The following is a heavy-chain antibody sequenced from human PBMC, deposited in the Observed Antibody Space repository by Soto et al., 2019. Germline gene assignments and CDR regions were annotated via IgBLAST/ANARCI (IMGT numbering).Heavy chain of an antibody. J-gene: IGHJ6*02. CDR1: GFTFSNAW. CDR2: IKSKTDGGTT. CDR3: TKPLDTAMVHYYYYGMDV. D-gene: IGHD5-18*01. Sequence: GSLRLSCAASGFTFSNAWMSWVRQAPGKGLEWVGRIKSKTDGGTTDYAAPVKGRFTISRDDSKNTLYLQMNSLKTEDTAVYYCTKPLDTAMVHYYYYGMDVWGQGTTVTVSS. V-gene: IGHV3-15*01.